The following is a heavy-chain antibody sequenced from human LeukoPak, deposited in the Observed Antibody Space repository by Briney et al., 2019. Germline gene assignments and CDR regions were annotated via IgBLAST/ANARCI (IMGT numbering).Heavy chain of an antibody. J-gene: IGHJ4*02. D-gene: IGHD6-19*01. CDR2: IDPSDSYT. Sequence: GESLKISCKGSGYSLTSYWISWVRQMPGKGLEWMGRIDPSDSYTNYSPSFQGHVTISADKSISTAYLQWSSLKASDTAMYYCATYSSGWYRSTDYWGQGTLVTVSS. CDR3: ATYSSGWYRSTDY. CDR1: GYSLTSYW. V-gene: IGHV5-10-1*01.